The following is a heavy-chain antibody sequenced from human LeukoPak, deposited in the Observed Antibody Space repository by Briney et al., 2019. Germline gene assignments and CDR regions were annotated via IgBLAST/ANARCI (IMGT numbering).Heavy chain of an antibody. Sequence: GASVKVSCKASGYTFTSYYVHWVRQAPGQGLEWMGIINPSGGSTTYAQKFQGRVTMTRDTSTSTAYMELSSLRSEDTAVYYCARVPDDGVYYYYGMDVWGQGTTVTVSS. CDR2: INPSGGST. CDR1: GYTFTSYY. J-gene: IGHJ6*02. D-gene: IGHD4-17*01. V-gene: IGHV1-46*01. CDR3: ARVPDDGVYYYYGMDV.